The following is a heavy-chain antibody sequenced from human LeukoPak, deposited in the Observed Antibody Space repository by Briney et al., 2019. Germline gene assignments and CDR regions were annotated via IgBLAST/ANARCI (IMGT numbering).Heavy chain of an antibody. D-gene: IGHD6-13*01. J-gene: IGHJ6*02. V-gene: IGHV1-18*01. Sequence: ASVKVSCEASGYTFTSYGISWVRQAPGQGLEWMGWISAYNGNTNYAQKLQGRVTMTTDTSTSTAYMELRSLRSDDTAVYYCARVAAAIRTYYYYGMDVWGQGTTVTVSS. CDR1: GYTFTSYG. CDR3: ARVAAAIRTYYYYGMDV. CDR2: ISAYNGNT.